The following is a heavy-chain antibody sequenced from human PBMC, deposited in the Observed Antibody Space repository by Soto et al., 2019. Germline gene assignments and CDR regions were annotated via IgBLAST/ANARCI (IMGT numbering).Heavy chain of an antibody. CDR2: ISGGAGST. J-gene: IGHJ3*02. CDR3: AKSRLDCSGGGCYLEAFDI. V-gene: IGHV3-23*01. CDR1: GFTFSSYA. D-gene: IGHD2-15*01. Sequence: GGSLRLSCAASGFTFSSYAMSWVRQAPGMGLEWVSGISGGAGSTYYADSVKGRFTISRDNSRNTLYLQMNTLRAEDTAVYFCAKSRLDCSGGGCYLEAFDIWGQGTKVTVSS.